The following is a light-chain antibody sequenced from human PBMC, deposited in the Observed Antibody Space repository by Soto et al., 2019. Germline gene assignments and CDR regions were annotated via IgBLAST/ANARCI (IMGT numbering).Light chain of an antibody. J-gene: IGKJ1*01. CDR3: QHYNDYSRV. Sequence: DIPMTQSPSTLSASIGDTVTITCRTSQSVDTWLAWYQHKAGKAPKLLIYRASSLATGVPSRFSGSGSGTAFTLTINSLQPDDFATYYCQHYNDYSRVFGQGTQVEIK. V-gene: IGKV1-5*03. CDR2: RAS. CDR1: QSVDTW.